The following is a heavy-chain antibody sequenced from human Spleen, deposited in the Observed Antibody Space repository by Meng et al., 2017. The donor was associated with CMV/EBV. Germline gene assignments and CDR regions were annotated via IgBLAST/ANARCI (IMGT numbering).Heavy chain of an antibody. V-gene: IGHV3-30-3*01. Sequence: GGSLRLSCAASGFTFSSYAMHWVRQAPGKGLEWVAIISFDGNNRYYTDSVKGRFTLSRDNSQNTLYLQLNSLRAEDTAVYYCARDRGLLAVAGTEGAYYYGMDVWGQGATVTVSS. J-gene: IGHJ6*02. D-gene: IGHD6-19*01. CDR2: ISFDGNNR. CDR3: ARDRGLLAVAGTEGAYYYGMDV. CDR1: GFTFSSYA.